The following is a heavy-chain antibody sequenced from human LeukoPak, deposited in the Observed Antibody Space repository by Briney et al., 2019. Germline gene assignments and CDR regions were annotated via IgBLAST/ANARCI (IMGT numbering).Heavy chain of an antibody. D-gene: IGHD5-24*01. CDR3: VKDLRGNYTFDY. Sequence: GGSLRLSCAASGFTFSSYGMHWVRQAPGKGLEYVSGINDNGGTTHYGDSVKGRFTISRDDSKNTVYLQMSSLRGEDTALYYCVKDLRGNYTFDYWGQGTLVTVSS. CDR1: GFTFSSYG. J-gene: IGHJ4*02. V-gene: IGHV3-64D*09. CDR2: INDNGGTT.